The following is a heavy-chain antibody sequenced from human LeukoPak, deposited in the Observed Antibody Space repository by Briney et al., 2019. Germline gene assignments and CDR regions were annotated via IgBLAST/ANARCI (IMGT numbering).Heavy chain of an antibody. Sequence: ASVKVSCKASGYTFTSYYLHWVRQAPGQGLEWMGIINPSGGSTSYAQKFQGRVTMTRDMSTSTVYMELSSLRSEDTAVYYCARGYGGNAFDYWGQGTLVTVSS. CDR3: ARGYGGNAFDY. J-gene: IGHJ4*02. V-gene: IGHV1-46*01. D-gene: IGHD4-23*01. CDR1: GYTFTSYY. CDR2: INPSGGST.